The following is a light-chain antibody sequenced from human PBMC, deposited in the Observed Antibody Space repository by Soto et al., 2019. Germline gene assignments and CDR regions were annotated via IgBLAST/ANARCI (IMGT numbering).Light chain of an antibody. CDR2: GAS. J-gene: IGKJ1*01. V-gene: IGKV3-20*01. CDR1: QSVSSSY. Sequence: EIVLTQSPGTLSLSPGERATLSCRASQSVSSSYLAWYQQKPGQAPRLLIYGASSRATGIPDRFSGSGSGTDFTLTSSRLEPEDVAVYYCQQYGSSPGTCGQGTKVEIK. CDR3: QQYGSSPGT.